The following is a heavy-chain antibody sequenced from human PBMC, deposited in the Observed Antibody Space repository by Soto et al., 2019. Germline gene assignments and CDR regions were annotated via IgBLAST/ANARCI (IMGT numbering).Heavy chain of an antibody. CDR3: ARVPTLIAAAGTRWFDP. CDR1: GYTFTSYG. V-gene: IGHV1-18*01. D-gene: IGHD6-13*01. J-gene: IGHJ5*02. CDR2: ISAYNGNT. Sequence: ASVKVSCKASGYTFTSYGISWVRQAPGQGLEWMGWISAYNGNTNYAQKLQGRVTMTTDTSTSTAYMELRSLRSDDTAVYYCARVPTLIAAAGTRWFDPWGQEPWSPSPQ.